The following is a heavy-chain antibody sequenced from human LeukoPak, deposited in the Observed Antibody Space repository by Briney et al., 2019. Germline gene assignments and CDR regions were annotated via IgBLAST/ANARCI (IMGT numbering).Heavy chain of an antibody. CDR3: ARGRRWGLAFDY. J-gene: IGHJ4*02. D-gene: IGHD4-23*01. V-gene: IGHV4-34*01. Sequence: PSETLSLTCAVYGGSFSGYYWSWIRQPPGKGLEWIGEINHSGSTNYNPSLKSRVTISVDTSKNQFSLKLSSVTAADTAVYYCARGRRWGLAFDYWGQGTLVTVSS. CDR2: INHSGST. CDR1: GGSFSGYY.